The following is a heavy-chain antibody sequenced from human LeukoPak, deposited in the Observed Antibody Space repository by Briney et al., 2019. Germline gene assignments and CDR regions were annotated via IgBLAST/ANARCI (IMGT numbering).Heavy chain of an antibody. V-gene: IGHV5-51*01. CDR1: GYSFTSYW. J-gene: IGHJ3*02. Sequence: GESLKISCKGSGYSFTSYWIGWVRQMPGKGLEWMGIIYPGDSDTRYSPSFQGQVTISVDKSISTAYLQWSSLKASDTAMYYCARQRTHCSGGSCYSGAFDIWGQGTMVTVSS. CDR2: IYPGDSDT. CDR3: ARQRTHCSGGSCYSGAFDI. D-gene: IGHD2-15*01.